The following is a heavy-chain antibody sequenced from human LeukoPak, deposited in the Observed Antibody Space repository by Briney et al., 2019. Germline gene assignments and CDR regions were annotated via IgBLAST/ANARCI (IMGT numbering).Heavy chain of an antibody. J-gene: IGHJ4*02. CDR1: GFTFSTYA. Sequence: GGSLRLSCAASGFTFSTYAMSWVRQAPGKGLQWVSAISSGGAVTYYADSVKGRFIASRDNAKNTLYLHMNSLRAEDTAVYYCAKKGQAYYFDYWGQGTLVTVSS. D-gene: IGHD2-21*01. CDR2: ISSGGAVT. V-gene: IGHV3-23*01. CDR3: AKKGQAYYFDY.